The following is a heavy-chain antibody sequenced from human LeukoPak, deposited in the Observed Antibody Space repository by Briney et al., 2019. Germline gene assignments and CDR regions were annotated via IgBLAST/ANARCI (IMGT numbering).Heavy chain of an antibody. CDR2: MNPNSGNT. V-gene: IGHV1-8*01. Sequence: GASVKVSCKASGYTFTSYDINWGRQATGQGLEWMGWMNPNSGNTGYAQKFQGRVTMTRNTSISTAYMELSSLRSEDTAAYYCARGVAARPKRYYYYMDVWGKGTTVTVSS. CDR3: ARGVAARPKRYYYYMDV. D-gene: IGHD6-6*01. J-gene: IGHJ6*03. CDR1: GYTFTSYD.